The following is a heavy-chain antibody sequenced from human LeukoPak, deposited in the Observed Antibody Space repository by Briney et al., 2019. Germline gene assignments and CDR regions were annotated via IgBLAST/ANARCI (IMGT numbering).Heavy chain of an antibody. D-gene: IGHD3-22*01. CDR2: IQYDGGKT. CDR3: ARDTYYYNSSAFYHYYYGMDV. J-gene: IGHJ6*02. V-gene: IGHV3-30*02. CDR1: GFTFSSFG. Sequence: PGGSLRLSCAASGFTFSSFGMHWVRQAPGKGLEWVAFIQYDGGKTYYADSVKGRFTISRDNAKNTLDLQMNSLRAEDTAVYYCARDTYYYNSSAFYHYYYGMDVWGQGTTVTVSS.